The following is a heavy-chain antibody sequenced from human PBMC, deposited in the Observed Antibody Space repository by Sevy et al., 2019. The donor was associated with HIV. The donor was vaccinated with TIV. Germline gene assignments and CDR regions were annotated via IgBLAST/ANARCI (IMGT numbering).Heavy chain of an antibody. CDR3: ARDQHDYAGNLRTGXFXP. CDR2: ISYDGSNK. Sequence: GGSLRLSCAASGFTXSXYAMHWVRQAPGKGLEWVAVISYDGSNKYYADSVKGRFTISRDNSKNTLYLQVKSLRTEDTAVYYCARDQHDYAGNLRTGXFXPWGQGTLVTVSS. J-gene: IGHJ5*02. CDR1: GFTXSXYA. V-gene: IGHV3-30-3*01. D-gene: IGHD4-17*01.